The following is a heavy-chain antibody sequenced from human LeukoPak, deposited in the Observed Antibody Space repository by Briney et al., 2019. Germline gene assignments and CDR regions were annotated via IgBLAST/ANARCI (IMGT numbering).Heavy chain of an antibody. Sequence: ASVKVSCKASGYTFTSYGISWVRQAPGQGREGMGWISAYNGNTNYAQKLQGRVTMTTDTSTSTAYMELRSLRSDDTAVYYCARGARVTAMPLLGARFDYWGQGTLVTVSS. J-gene: IGHJ4*02. CDR3: ARGARVTAMPLLGARFDY. CDR1: GYTFTSYG. CDR2: ISAYNGNT. D-gene: IGHD2-21*02. V-gene: IGHV1-18*01.